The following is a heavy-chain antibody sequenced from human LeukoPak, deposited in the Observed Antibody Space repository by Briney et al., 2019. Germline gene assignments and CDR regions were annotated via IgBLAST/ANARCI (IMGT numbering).Heavy chain of an antibody. Sequence: GGSLRLSCAASGFTFSSYGMHWVRQAPGKGLEWVAVIWYDGSNKYYADSVKGRFTISRDNSKNTLYLQMNSLRAEDTAVYYCAKVLGQYYYYYMDVWGKGTAVTVSS. V-gene: IGHV3-33*06. CDR2: IWYDGSNK. CDR1: GFTFSSYG. J-gene: IGHJ6*03. D-gene: IGHD3-16*01. CDR3: AKVLGQYYYYYMDV.